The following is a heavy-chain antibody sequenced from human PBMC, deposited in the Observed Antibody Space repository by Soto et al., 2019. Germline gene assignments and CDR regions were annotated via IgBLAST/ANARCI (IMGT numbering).Heavy chain of an antibody. D-gene: IGHD3-22*01. J-gene: IGHJ5*02. Sequence: GSLRLSCAASGFTFSIYAMSWVRQAPGKGLEWVSAISGSGGSTYYADSVKGRFTISRDNSKNTLYLQMNSLRAEDTAVYYCAKDAGFGYYDSSGSLGWFDPWGQGTLVTVSS. V-gene: IGHV3-23*01. CDR3: AKDAGFGYYDSSGSLGWFDP. CDR2: ISGSGGST. CDR1: GFTFSIYA.